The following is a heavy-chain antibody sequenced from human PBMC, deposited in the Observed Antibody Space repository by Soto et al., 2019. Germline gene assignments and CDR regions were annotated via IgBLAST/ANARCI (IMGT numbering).Heavy chain of an antibody. J-gene: IGHJ5*02. D-gene: IGHD3-10*01. CDR3: AKGKSTGDIDWFYT. V-gene: IGHV3-23*01. Sequence: PGGSLRLSCTASGFTLQNYAMAWVRQAPGKGLEWVSTLIGGHYGTAYSYSVKGRFTVSRDNSKNCLYLQMNSLGVEDTAMYFCAKGKSTGDIDWFYTWGQGSLVTASS. CDR2: LIGGHYGT. CDR1: GFTLQNYA.